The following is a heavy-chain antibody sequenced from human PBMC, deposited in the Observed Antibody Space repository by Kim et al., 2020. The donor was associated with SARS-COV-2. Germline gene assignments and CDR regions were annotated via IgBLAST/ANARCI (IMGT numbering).Heavy chain of an antibody. V-gene: IGHV3-49*03. CDR3: TRDSGGYGSGSYGATNWFDP. Sequence: GGSLRLSCTASGFTFGDYAMSWFRQAPGKGLEWVGFIRSKAYGGTTEYAASVKGRFTISRDDSESIAYLQMNSLKTEDTAVYYCTRDSGGYGSGSYGATNWFDPWGQGTLVTVSS. CDR1: GFTFGDYA. CDR2: IRSKAYGGTT. J-gene: IGHJ5*02. D-gene: IGHD3-10*01.